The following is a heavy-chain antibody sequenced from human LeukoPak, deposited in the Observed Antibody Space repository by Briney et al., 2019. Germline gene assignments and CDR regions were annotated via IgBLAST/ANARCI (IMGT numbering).Heavy chain of an antibody. V-gene: IGHV4-34*01. CDR2: INHSGST. J-gene: IGHJ4*02. CDR1: GVSFSGYY. CDR3: ARDHCSGGSCYSPLFDY. Sequence: PSETLSLTCAVYGVSFSGYYWSWIRQPPGKGLEWIGEINHSGSTNYNPSLKSRVTISVDTSKNQFSLKLSSVTAADTAVYYCARDHCSGGSCYSPLFDYWGQGTLVTVSS. D-gene: IGHD2-15*01.